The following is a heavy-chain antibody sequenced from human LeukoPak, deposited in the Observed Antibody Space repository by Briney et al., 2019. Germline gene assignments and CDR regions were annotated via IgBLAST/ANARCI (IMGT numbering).Heavy chain of an antibody. J-gene: IGHJ4*02. D-gene: IGHD4-23*01. CDR3: ARETTVVTPGFDY. Sequence: PSETQSLTCAVYGGSISGYYWSWVRQPPGKGLEWIGDINHSGSTNYNPSLKSRVTISVDTSKNQFSLKLSSVTAADTAVYYCARETTVVTPGFDYWGQGTLVTVSS. CDR2: INHSGST. CDR1: GGSISGYY. V-gene: IGHV4-34*01.